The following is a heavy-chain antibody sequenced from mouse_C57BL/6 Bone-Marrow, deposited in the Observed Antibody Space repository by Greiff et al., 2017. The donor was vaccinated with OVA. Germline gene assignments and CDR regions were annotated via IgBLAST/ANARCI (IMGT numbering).Heavy chain of an antibody. CDR1: GFTFSSYA. D-gene: IGHD1-1*01. J-gene: IGHJ1*03. CDR3: TRASTVVAFYWYCDV. V-gene: IGHV5-9-1*02. CDR2: ISSGGDYI. Sequence: EVQGVESGEGLVKPGGSLKLSCAASGFTFSSYAMSWVRQTPEKRLEWVAYISSGGDYIYYADTVKGRFTISRDNARNTLYLQMSSLKSEDTAMYYCTRASTVVAFYWYCDVWGTGTTVTVSS.